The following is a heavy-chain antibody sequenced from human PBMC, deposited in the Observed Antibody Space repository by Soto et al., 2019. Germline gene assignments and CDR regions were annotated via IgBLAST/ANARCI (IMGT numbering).Heavy chain of an antibody. CDR3: AKGRGGSGSLTPRVDF. D-gene: IGHD3-10*01. CDR1: GFTFNNYA. CDR2: ISGGGDTT. V-gene: IGHV3-23*01. Sequence: EVQLLESGGGLVQPGGSLRLSCAASGFTFNNYAMTWVRQAPGKGLEWVSAISGGGDTTSYADSVKGRFTVSRDGSKNPLYPEMSSLRAEDTALYYCAKGRGGSGSLTPRVDFWGQGTLVTVSS. J-gene: IGHJ4*02.